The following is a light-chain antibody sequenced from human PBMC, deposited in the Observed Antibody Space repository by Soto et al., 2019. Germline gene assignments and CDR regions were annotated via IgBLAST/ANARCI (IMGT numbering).Light chain of an antibody. J-gene: IGKJ1*01. Sequence: PRARATLSCRASQSVSSNYLAWYQQKPGQAPRLLIYGASNRATGIPDRFSGSGSGTDFTLTISRLEPEDFAVYYCQQYGSSGTFGQGTKVDTK. V-gene: IGKV3-20*01. CDR2: GAS. CDR3: QQYGSSGT. CDR1: QSVSSNY.